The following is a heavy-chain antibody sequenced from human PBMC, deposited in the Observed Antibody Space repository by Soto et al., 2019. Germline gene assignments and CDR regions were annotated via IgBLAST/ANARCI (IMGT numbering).Heavy chain of an antibody. J-gene: IGHJ6*03. Sequence: GGSLRLSCTASGFTFSSYSRNWVRQAPGKGLEWVSYISSGSSTIYYADSVKGRFTISRDNAKNSLYLQMDSLRAEGTAVYYATRSACMDVWGTGTTVTVS. CDR1: GFTFSSYS. V-gene: IGHV3-48*01. CDR2: ISSGSSTI. CDR3: TRSACMDV. D-gene: IGHD2-2*01.